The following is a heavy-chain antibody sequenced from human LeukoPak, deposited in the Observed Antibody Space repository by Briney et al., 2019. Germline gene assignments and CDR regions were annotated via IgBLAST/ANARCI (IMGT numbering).Heavy chain of an antibody. J-gene: IGHJ4*02. CDR1: GFTFDDYA. D-gene: IGHD2-2*01. CDR2: ISWNSGSI. CDR3: AKDLSHIVVVPAAGLGT. Sequence: PGGSLRLSCAASGFTFDDYAMHWVRQAPGKGLEWVSGISWNSGSIGYADSVKGRFTISRDNAKNSLYLQMNSLRAEDTALYYCAKDLSHIVVVPAAGLGTWGQGTLVTVSS. V-gene: IGHV3-9*01.